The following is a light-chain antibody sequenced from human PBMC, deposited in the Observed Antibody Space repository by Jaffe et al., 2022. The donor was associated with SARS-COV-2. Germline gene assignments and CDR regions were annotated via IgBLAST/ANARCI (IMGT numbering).Light chain of an antibody. V-gene: IGKV3-20*01. CDR3: QQYGNSPPFI. Sequence: EIVLTQSPGTLSLSPGERATLSCRASQFISSRFLAWFQQKSGQPPRLLIYGASSRATGIPDRFSGSGSGTDFTLTISRLEPEDFAVYYCQQYGNSPPFIFGPGTKVDF. J-gene: IGKJ3*01. CDR2: GAS. CDR1: QFISSRF.